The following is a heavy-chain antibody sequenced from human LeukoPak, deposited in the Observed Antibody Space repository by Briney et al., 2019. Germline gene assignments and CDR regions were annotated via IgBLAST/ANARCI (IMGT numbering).Heavy chain of an antibody. CDR2: MSQDGSEK. CDR3: ARDEN. V-gene: IGHV3-7*04. Sequence: PGGSLRLSCAASGFTFSNSWMSWVRQAPGKGLEWVANMSQDGSEKYYLDSVKGRFTISRDNAKSSLYLQMNSLRAEDTAVYYCARDENWGQGTQVTVSS. CDR1: GFTFSNSW. J-gene: IGHJ4*02.